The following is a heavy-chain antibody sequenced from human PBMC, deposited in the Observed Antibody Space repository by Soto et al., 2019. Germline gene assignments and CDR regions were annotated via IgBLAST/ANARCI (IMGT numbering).Heavy chain of an antibody. Sequence: QVQLVESGGGVVQPGRSLKLSCAASGFTFSSYGMHWVRQDPGKWLEWVAVISYDGSNKYYADSVKGRFTISRDNSKNTLYLQMVRLRAEDTAVYYCAKILGGYSGYDSYFDYWGQGTLVTVSS. CDR1: GFTFSSYG. CDR3: AKILGGYSGYDSYFDY. J-gene: IGHJ4*02. V-gene: IGHV3-30*18. D-gene: IGHD5-12*01. CDR2: ISYDGSNK.